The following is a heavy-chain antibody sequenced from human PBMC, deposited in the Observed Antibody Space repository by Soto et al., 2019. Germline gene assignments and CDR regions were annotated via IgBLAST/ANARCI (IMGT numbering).Heavy chain of an antibody. J-gene: IGHJ6*02. Sequence: PGGSLRLSCAASGFTFRSYAMSWVRQATGKGLEWVSAISGSGGSTYYADSVKGRFTISRDNSKNTLYLQMNSLRAEDTAVYYCAKDSKELLLWFGELTYYYYGMDVWGQGTTVTVSS. D-gene: IGHD3-10*01. V-gene: IGHV3-23*01. CDR3: AKDSKELLLWFGELTYYYYGMDV. CDR1: GFTFRSYA. CDR2: ISGSGGST.